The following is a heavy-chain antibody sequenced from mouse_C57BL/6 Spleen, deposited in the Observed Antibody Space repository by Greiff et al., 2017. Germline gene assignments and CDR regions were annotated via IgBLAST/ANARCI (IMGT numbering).Heavy chain of an antibody. CDR1: GYTFTSYW. J-gene: IGHJ2*01. D-gene: IGHD2-3*01. Sequence: QVQLQQPGAELVRPGTSVKLSCKASGYTFTSYWMHWVKQRPGQGLEWIGVIVPSDSYTNYNQKFKGKDTLTVDTSSSTAYMQLSSLTSEDSAVYYCASGGGYYDYFDYWGQGTTLTVSS. CDR3: ASGGGYYDYFDY. V-gene: IGHV1-59*01. CDR2: IVPSDSYT.